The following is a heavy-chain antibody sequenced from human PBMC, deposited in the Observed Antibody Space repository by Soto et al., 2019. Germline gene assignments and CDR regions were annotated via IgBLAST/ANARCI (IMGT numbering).Heavy chain of an antibody. CDR1: GFTFSSYG. V-gene: IGHV3-33*01. J-gene: IGHJ3*02. CDR3: ARTYYYDSSGSIGAFDI. CDR2: IWYDGSNK. Sequence: PGGSLRLSCAASGFTFSSYGMHWVRQAPGKGLEWVAVIWYDGSNKYYADSVKGRFTISRDNSKNTLYLQMNSLRAEDTAVYYCARTYYYDSSGSIGAFDIWGQGTMVTVS. D-gene: IGHD3-22*01.